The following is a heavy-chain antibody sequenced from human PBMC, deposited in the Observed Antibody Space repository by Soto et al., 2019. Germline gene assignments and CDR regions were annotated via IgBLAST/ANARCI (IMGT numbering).Heavy chain of an antibody. J-gene: IGHJ6*02. CDR1: GFTFGDYA. CDR2: IRSKAYGGTT. CDR3: TRSDDFWSGYYYYYGMDV. Sequence: GGSLRLSCTASGFTFGDYAMSWVRQAPGKGLEWVGFIRSKAYGGTTEYAASVKGRFTISRDDSKSIAYLQMNSLKTEDTAVYYCTRSDDFWSGYYYYYGMDVWGQGTTVTVSS. D-gene: IGHD3-3*01. V-gene: IGHV3-49*04.